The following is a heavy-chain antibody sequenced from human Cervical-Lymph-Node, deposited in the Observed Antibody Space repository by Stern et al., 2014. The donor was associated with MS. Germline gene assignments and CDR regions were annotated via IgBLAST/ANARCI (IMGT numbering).Heavy chain of an antibody. J-gene: IGHJ4*02. Sequence: VQLVESGAEVKKPGASVKVSCKASGYTFTGYYMHWVRQAPGQGLEWMGWINPKNGGTKYAQKFQGWVTMTRDTSISTAYMELSRLRSDDTAVYYCARGIRIAAAGTHTWLGYWGQGTLVTVSS. CDR2: INPKNGGT. CDR3: ARGIRIAAAGTHTWLGY. V-gene: IGHV1-2*04. CDR1: GYTFTGYY. D-gene: IGHD6-13*01.